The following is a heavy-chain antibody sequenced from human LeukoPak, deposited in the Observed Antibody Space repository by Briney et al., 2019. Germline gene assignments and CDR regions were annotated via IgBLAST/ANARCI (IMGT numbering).Heavy chain of an antibody. D-gene: IGHD3-9*01. J-gene: IGHJ6*04. Sequence: SETLSLTCAVYGGSFSGYYWSWIRQPPGKGLEWIGEINHSGSTNYNPSLKSRVTISVDTSKNQFSLKLSSVTAADTAVYYCARERLLTGYYYYYYGMDVWSKGTTVTVSS. V-gene: IGHV4-34*01. CDR3: ARERLLTGYYYYYYGMDV. CDR2: INHSGST. CDR1: GGSFSGYY.